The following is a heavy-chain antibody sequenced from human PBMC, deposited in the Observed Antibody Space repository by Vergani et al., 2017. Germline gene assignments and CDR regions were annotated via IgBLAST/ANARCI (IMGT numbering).Heavy chain of an antibody. Sequence: QVQLVESGGGLVKPGGSLRLSCAASGFTFSHYSIRCIRPAPGKGLAWVSYISGSSSYTNYADSVKGRFTISRDNARKSLYLQMNSLRAEDTAVYYCARVSSMNWNFDYWGQGTLVTVSS. CDR2: ISGSSSYT. J-gene: IGHJ4*02. V-gene: IGHV3-11*06. CDR3: ARVSSMNWNFDY. D-gene: IGHD1-1*01. CDR1: GFTFSHYS.